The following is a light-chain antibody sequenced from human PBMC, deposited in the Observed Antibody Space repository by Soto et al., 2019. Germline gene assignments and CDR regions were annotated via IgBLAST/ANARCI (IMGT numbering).Light chain of an antibody. CDR2: AAS. CDR3: QQSYSTPPA. V-gene: IGKV1-39*01. Sequence: DIQMTQSPSTPSGSVGDRVTIACRASQSISSYLNWYQQKPGKAPKLLIYAASSLQSGVPSRFSGSGSGTDFTLTISSLQPEDFATYYCQQSYSTPPAFGQGTKVDIK. CDR1: QSISSY. J-gene: IGKJ1*01.